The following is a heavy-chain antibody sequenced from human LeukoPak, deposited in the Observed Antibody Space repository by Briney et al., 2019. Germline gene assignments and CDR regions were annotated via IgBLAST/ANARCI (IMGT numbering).Heavy chain of an antibody. Sequence: GGSLRLSCAASGFTFSSYAMSWVRQAPGKGLEWVSAISGSGGSTYYADSVKGRFTISRDNAKNSLYLQMNSLRAEDTAVYYCARGGHGDYEGLFDYWGQGTLVTVSS. V-gene: IGHV3-23*01. CDR2: ISGSGGST. D-gene: IGHD4-17*01. CDR3: ARGGHGDYEGLFDY. J-gene: IGHJ4*02. CDR1: GFTFSSYA.